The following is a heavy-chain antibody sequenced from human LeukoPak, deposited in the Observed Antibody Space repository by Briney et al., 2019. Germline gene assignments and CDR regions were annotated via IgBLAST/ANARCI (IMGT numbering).Heavy chain of an antibody. J-gene: IGHJ6*02. Sequence: PGGSLRLSCAASGFTFSSYSMNWVRQAPGKGLEWVSSISSSSSYIYYADSVKGRFTISRDNAKNSLYLQMNSLRAEDTAVYYCARDAGATYYYDSSGYPYGMDVWGQGTTVTVSS. CDR1: GFTFSSYS. D-gene: IGHD3-22*01. CDR2: ISSSSSYI. CDR3: ARDAGATYYYDSSGYPYGMDV. V-gene: IGHV3-21*01.